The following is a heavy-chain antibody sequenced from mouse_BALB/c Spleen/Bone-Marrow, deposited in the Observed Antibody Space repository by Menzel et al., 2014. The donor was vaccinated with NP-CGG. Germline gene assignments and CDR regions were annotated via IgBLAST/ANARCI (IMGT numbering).Heavy chain of an antibody. D-gene: IGHD1-1*01. CDR3: ARDLYYYGFDY. CDR2: IWGDGST. Sequence: VHLVESGPGLVAPSQRLSITCTVSGFSLTDYGLNWVRQPPGKNLEWLGMIWGDGSTDYNSALKSRLSISKDNSQSQVFLKMDSLETDDTARYYCARDLYYYGFDYWGQGTTLSLSS. J-gene: IGHJ2*01. V-gene: IGHV2-6-7*01. CDR1: GFSLTDYG.